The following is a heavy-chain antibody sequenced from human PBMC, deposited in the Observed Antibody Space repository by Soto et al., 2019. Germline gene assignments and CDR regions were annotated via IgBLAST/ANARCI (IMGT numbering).Heavy chain of an antibody. Sequence: GGSLRLSCAASGFTFSSYWMSWVRQAPGKGLEWVANIKQDGSEKYYVDSVKGRFTISRDNAKNSLYLQMNSLRAEDTAVYYCARDPAGWPAVRSGYWGQGTLVTVSS. D-gene: IGHD2-15*01. V-gene: IGHV3-7*01. CDR2: IKQDGSEK. CDR1: GFTFSSYW. J-gene: IGHJ4*02. CDR3: ARDPAGWPAVRSGY.